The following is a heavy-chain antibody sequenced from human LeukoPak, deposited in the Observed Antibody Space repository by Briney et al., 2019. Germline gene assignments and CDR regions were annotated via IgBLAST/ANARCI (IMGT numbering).Heavy chain of an antibody. J-gene: IGHJ4*02. CDR3: ARVGRVVMFFDY. CDR1: GFTFSSYS. V-gene: IGHV3-21*01. Sequence: GGSLRLSRAASGFTFSSYSMNWVRQAPGKGLEWVSSISSSSSYIYYADSAKGRFTISRDNAKNSLYLQMNSLRAEDTAVYYCARVGRVVMFFDYWGQGTLVTVSS. CDR2: ISSSSSYI. D-gene: IGHD3-3*01.